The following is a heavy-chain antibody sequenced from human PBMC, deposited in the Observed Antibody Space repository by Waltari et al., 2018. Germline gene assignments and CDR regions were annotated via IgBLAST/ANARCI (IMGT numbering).Heavy chain of an antibody. V-gene: IGHV3-30*18. CDR3: AKVVPQWLVLGYFDY. Sequence: QVPLVASGGGVVQPGRSLRLSCAASGFTFSSYGMHWVRQAPGKGLEWVAVISYDGSNKYYADSVKGRFTISRDNSKNTLYLQMNSLRAEDTAVYYCAKVVPQWLVLGYFDYWGQGTLVTVSS. D-gene: IGHD6-19*01. CDR2: ISYDGSNK. CDR1: GFTFSSYG. J-gene: IGHJ4*02.